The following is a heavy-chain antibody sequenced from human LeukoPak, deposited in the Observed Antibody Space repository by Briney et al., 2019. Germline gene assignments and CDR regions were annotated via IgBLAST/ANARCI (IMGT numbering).Heavy chain of an antibody. Sequence: SETLSLTCTVSGGSISSYYWSWIRQPPGKGLEWIGYIYYSGSTNYNPSLKSRVTISVDTSKNQFSLKLSSVTAADTAVYYCARLLRYEYYYYYMDVWGKGTTVTISS. CDR1: GGSISSYY. CDR2: IYYSGST. D-gene: IGHD2-21*01. CDR3: ARLLRYEYYYYYMDV. J-gene: IGHJ6*03. V-gene: IGHV4-59*01.